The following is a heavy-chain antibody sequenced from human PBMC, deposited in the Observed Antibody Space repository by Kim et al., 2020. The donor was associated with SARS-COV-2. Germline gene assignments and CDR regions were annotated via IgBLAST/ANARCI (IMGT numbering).Heavy chain of an antibody. CDR3: ASGDSSG. Sequence: SSSTIYYADSVKGRFTISRDNAKNSLYLQMNSLRDEDTAVYYCASGDSSGWGQGTLVTVSS. J-gene: IGHJ4*02. CDR2: SSSTI. V-gene: IGHV3-48*02. D-gene: IGHD4-17*01.